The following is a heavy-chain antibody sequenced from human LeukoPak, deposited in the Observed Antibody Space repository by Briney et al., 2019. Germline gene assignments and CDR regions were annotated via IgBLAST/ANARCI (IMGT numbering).Heavy chain of an antibody. Sequence: PGGSLRLSCAASGITFSSYAMSWVRQAPGKGLEWVSGISGSGGSTYYADSVKGRFTISRDNSKNALYLQMNSLRAEDTAVYYCAKNGWQIDYWGQGTLVTVSS. J-gene: IGHJ4*02. CDR2: ISGSGGST. D-gene: IGHD2-15*01. CDR1: GITFSSYA. CDR3: AKNGWQIDY. V-gene: IGHV3-23*01.